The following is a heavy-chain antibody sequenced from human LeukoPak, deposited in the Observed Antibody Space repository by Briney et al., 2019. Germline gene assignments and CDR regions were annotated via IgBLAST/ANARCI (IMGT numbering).Heavy chain of an antibody. CDR3: ASRHWLSQYFQH. V-gene: IGHV4-59*01. CDR1: GGSISSYY. D-gene: IGHD3-9*01. J-gene: IGHJ1*01. Sequence: SETLSLTCTVSGGSISSYYWSWIRQPPGKGLEWIGYIYYSGSTNYNPSLKSRVTISVDTSKNQFSLKLSSVTAADTAVYYCASRHWLSQYFQHWGQGTLVTVSS. CDR2: IYYSGST.